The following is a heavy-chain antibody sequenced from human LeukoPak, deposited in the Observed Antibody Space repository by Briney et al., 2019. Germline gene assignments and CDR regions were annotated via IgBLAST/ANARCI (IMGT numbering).Heavy chain of an antibody. CDR3: ARRAGAYSHPYDY. J-gene: IGHJ4*02. D-gene: IGHD4/OR15-4a*01. V-gene: IGHV3-53*01. CDR2: IYSDNT. CDR1: GFTVSSNS. Sequence: GGSLRLSCTVSGFTVSSNSMSWVRQAPGKGLEWVSFIYSDNTHYLDSVKGRFTISRDNSKNTLYLQMNSLRAEDTAVYYCARRAGAYSHPYDYWGQGTLITVSS.